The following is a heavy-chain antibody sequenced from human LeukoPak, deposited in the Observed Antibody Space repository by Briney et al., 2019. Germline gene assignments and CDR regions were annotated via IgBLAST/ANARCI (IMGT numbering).Heavy chain of an antibody. V-gene: IGHV4-30-4*01. CDR3: ARAWDREGYYDSNDAFDI. CDR2: IYYSGST. CDR1: GGSISSGDYY. D-gene: IGHD3-22*01. J-gene: IGHJ3*02. Sequence: SETLSLTCTVSGGSISSGDYYWSWIRQPPGKGLEWIGYIYYSGSTYYNPSLKSRVTISVDTSKNQFSLKLSSVTAADTAVYYCARAWDREGYYDSNDAFDIWGQGTMVTVSS.